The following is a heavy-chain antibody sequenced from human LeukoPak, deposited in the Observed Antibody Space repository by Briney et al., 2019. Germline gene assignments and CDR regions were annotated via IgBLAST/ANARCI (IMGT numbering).Heavy chain of an antibody. V-gene: IGHV3-30*02. CDR1: GFTFSNYG. CDR3: ARDTSGYYYHD. J-gene: IGHJ4*02. Sequence: GGSLRLSCAASGFTFSNYGMHWVRQAPGKGLEWITFIRYDGMDKSCADSVKGRFTISRDNSKNTLYLQINSLTTEDTAVYYCARDTSGYYYHDWGQGTLVTVSS. CDR2: IRYDGMDK. D-gene: IGHD3-22*01.